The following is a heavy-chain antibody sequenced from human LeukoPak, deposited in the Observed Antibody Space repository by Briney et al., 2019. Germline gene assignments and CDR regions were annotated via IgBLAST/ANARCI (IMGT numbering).Heavy chain of an antibody. Sequence: SETLFLTCTVSGYSISSGYFWGWIRQPPGKGLEWIGSIYHSGSTYYNPSLKSRVTISVDTSKNQFSLKLSSVTAADTAVYYCARCGGDLLLYYFDYWGQGTLVTVSS. CDR2: IYHSGST. CDR1: GYSISSGYF. J-gene: IGHJ4*02. V-gene: IGHV4-38-2*02. CDR3: ARCGGDLLLYYFDY. D-gene: IGHD2-21*02.